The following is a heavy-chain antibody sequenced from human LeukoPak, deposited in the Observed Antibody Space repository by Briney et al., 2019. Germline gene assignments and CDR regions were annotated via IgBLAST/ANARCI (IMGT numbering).Heavy chain of an antibody. Sequence: ASVKVSCKASGYTFTGYYMNWVRQAPGQGLEWMGWINTNSGGTNYAQKFQGRVTMTRDKSISTAYMELSRMRSDDTAVYYCARFDDYGDYSRAFDIWGQGTMVTVSS. CDR1: GYTFTGYY. D-gene: IGHD4-17*01. CDR2: INTNSGGT. CDR3: ARFDDYGDYSRAFDI. V-gene: IGHV1-2*02. J-gene: IGHJ3*02.